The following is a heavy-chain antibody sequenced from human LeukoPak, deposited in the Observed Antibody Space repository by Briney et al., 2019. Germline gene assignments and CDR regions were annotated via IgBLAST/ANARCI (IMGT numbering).Heavy chain of an antibody. V-gene: IGHV1-69*05. CDR1: GYTFTGYY. J-gene: IGHJ2*01. Sequence: GASVKVSCKASGYTFTGYYMHWVRQAPGQGLEWMGGIIPIFGTANYAQKFQGRVTITTDESTSTAYMELSSLRSEDTAVYYCAREGYWGLADLWGRGTLVTVSS. D-gene: IGHD7-27*01. CDR2: IIPIFGTA. CDR3: AREGYWGLADL.